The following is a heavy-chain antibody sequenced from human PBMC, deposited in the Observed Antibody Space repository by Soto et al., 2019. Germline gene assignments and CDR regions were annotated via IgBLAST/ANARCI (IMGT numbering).Heavy chain of an antibody. D-gene: IGHD2-2*01. CDR3: ARETYCSSTSCYLDY. J-gene: IGHJ4*02. V-gene: IGHV3-21*01. Sequence: GGSLRLSCAASGFTFNTYTLAWVRQAPGRGLEWVSSVSSSSIYIHYGDSVKGRFTISRDNAQSSVYLQMDSLRADDTAVYYCARETYCSSTSCYLDYWGRGTLVTVSS. CDR2: VSSSSIYI. CDR1: GFTFNTYT.